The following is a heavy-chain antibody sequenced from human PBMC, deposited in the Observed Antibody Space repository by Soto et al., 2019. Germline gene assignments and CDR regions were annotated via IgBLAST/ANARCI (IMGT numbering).Heavy chain of an antibody. CDR2: IYPGDSDT. V-gene: IGHV5-51*01. CDR3: ARLGGYCSGTRCYGFYGMDV. J-gene: IGHJ6*02. CDR1: GYSFTSYW. Sequence: GESLKISCKGSGYSFTSYWIGWVRQMPGKGLEWMGIIYPGDSDTRYSPSFQGQVTISADKSISTAYLQWSSLKASDTAIYYCARLGGYCSGTRCYGFYGMDVWGLGTTVTVSS. D-gene: IGHD2-2*01.